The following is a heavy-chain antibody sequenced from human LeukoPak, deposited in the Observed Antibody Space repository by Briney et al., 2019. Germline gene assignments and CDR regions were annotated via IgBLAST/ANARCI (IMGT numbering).Heavy chain of an antibody. J-gene: IGHJ3*02. CDR3: ARVKYCSSTSCPPWAFDI. CDR1: GGSIRSYY. CDR2: IYYSGST. V-gene: IGHV4-59*01. D-gene: IGHD2-2*01. Sequence: SETLSLSCTVSGGSIRSYYWSWIRQPPGKGLEWIGYIYYSGSTNYNPSLKSRVTISVDTSKNQFSLKLSSVTAADTAVYYCARVKYCSSTSCPPWAFDIWGQGTMVTVSS.